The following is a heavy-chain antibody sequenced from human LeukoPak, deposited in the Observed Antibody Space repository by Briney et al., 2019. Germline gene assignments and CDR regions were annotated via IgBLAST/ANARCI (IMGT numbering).Heavy chain of an antibody. V-gene: IGHV3-7*01. CDR1: GFTFSGYW. CDR3: ARFGMDAAIDY. J-gene: IGHJ4*02. D-gene: IGHD2-15*01. Sequence: PGGSLRLSCAASGFTFSGYWMSWVRQASGKGLEWVATIKQDASEKTYVVSVEGRFTSSRDNAKSSLFLQMDSLRAEDTAVYYCARFGMDAAIDYWGQGTLVTVSS. CDR2: IKQDASEK.